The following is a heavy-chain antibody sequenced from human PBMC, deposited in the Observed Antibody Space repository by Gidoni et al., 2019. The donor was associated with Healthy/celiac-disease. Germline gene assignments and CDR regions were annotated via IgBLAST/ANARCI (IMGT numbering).Heavy chain of an antibody. D-gene: IGHD3-9*01. Sequence: EVQLVESGGGLVTPGGSLRLSCAASGFTFSNAGMSWVRQDPGKGLEWVGRSKSKTDGGTTDDAAPGKGRFTISRDDEKNTLYLQMNSLKTEDTAVYYCTTECFDWGGNDYWGQGTLVTVSS. J-gene: IGHJ4*02. CDR2: SKSKTDGGTT. V-gene: IGHV3-15*01. CDR1: GFTFSNAG. CDR3: TTECFDWGGNDY.